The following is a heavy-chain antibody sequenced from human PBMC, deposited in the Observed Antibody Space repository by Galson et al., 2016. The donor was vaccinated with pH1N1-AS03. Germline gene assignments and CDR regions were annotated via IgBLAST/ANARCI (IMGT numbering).Heavy chain of an antibody. V-gene: IGHV2-70*11. Sequence: TLSLTCSVSGDSTNINTCYWGWIRQPPGKALEWLARIDWDDDKYYSTSLKTRLTISKDTSKNQVVLTMTNMDSVDTATYYCARMRDYGDLRDAFDIWGQGTMVTVSS. CDR3: ARMRDYGDLRDAFDI. CDR2: IDWDDDK. CDR1: GDSTNINTCY. D-gene: IGHD4-17*01. J-gene: IGHJ3*02.